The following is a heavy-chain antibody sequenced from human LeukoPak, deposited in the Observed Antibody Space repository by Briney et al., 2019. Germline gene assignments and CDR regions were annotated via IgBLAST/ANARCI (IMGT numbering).Heavy chain of an antibody. CDR2: ISGSGGST. V-gene: IGHV3-23*01. Sequence: GGSLRLSCAASGFTFSSYAMSWVRQAPGKGLEWVSAISGSGGSTYYADSVKGRFTISRDNSKNTLYLQMNSLGAEDTAVYYCAKGGYSSSWYPFDYWGQGTLVTVSS. J-gene: IGHJ4*02. CDR3: AKGGYSSSWYPFDY. CDR1: GFTFSSYA. D-gene: IGHD6-13*01.